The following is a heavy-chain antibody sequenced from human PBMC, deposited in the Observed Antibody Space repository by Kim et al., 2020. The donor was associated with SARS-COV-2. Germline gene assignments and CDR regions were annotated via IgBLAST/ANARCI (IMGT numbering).Heavy chain of an antibody. CDR2: IIPVFGTA. V-gene: IGHV1-69*13. D-gene: IGHD2-2*01. CDR3: ARGGYCSDTSCSGSQLWYSYFYAMDV. Sequence: SVKVSCKASGGTLSKFAISWVRQAPGEGLEWMGTIIPVFGTASLAQKFQDRVTISADESTITVYMELSSLGYEDTAVYFCARGGYCSDTSCSGSQLWYSYFYAMDVWGQGTTVTVS. J-gene: IGHJ6*02. CDR1: GGTLSKFA.